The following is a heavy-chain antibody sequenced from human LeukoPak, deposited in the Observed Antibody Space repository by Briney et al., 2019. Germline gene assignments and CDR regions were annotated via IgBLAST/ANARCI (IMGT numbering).Heavy chain of an antibody. J-gene: IGHJ4*02. Sequence: GGSLRLSCVASGFTFGKYWMSWVRQAPGKGLVWVSRINSDGRSTNYADSVKGRFTISRDNAKNTLYLQMNSLRAEDTAVYYCARASAAGIMLDSWGQGTLVTVSS. CDR2: INSDGRST. CDR1: GFTFGKYW. CDR3: ARASAAGIMLDS. V-gene: IGHV3-74*01. D-gene: IGHD6-13*01.